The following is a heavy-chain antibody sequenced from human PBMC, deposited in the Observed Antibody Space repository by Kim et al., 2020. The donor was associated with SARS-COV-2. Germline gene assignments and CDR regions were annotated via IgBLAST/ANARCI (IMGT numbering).Heavy chain of an antibody. CDR1: GGSISSSSYY. D-gene: IGHD3-10*01. CDR2: IYYSGST. J-gene: IGHJ3*02. CDR3: ARAPQLWFGELRGAFDI. Sequence: SETLSLTCTVSGGSISSSSYYWGWIRQPPGKGLEWIGSIYYSGSTYYNPSLKSRVTISVDTSKNQFSLKLSSVTAADTAVYYCARAPQLWFGELRGAFDIWGQGTMVTVSS. V-gene: IGHV4-39*01.